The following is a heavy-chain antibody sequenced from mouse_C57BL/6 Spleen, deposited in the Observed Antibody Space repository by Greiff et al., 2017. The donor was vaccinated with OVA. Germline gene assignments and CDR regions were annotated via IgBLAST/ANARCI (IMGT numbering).Heavy chain of an antibody. V-gene: IGHV1-26*01. CDR3: ARNWLLRRYYFDY. J-gene: IGHJ2*01. Sequence: EVQLQQSGPELVKPGASVKISCKASGYTFTDYYMNWVKQSHGKSLEWIGDINPNNGGTSYNQKFKGKATLTVDKSSSTAYMELRSLTSEDSAVYYCARNWLLRRYYFDYWGQGTTLTVSS. CDR2: INPNNGGT. D-gene: IGHD2-3*01. CDR1: GYTFTDYY.